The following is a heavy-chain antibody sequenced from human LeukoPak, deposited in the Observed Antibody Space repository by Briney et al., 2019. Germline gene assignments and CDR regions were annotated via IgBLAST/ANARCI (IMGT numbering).Heavy chain of an antibody. J-gene: IGHJ4*02. CDR3: AKDFWDREWAFDY. V-gene: IGHV3-23*01. D-gene: IGHD3-3*01. CDR2: ISGSGGST. Sequence: GGSLRLXCAASGFTFSSYSMSWVRQPPRRRLEWVPAISGSGGSTYYADSVKGRFTISRDNSKNTLYLQMNSVRAEDTAVYYCAKDFWDREWAFDYWGQGTLVTVSS. CDR1: GFTFSSYS.